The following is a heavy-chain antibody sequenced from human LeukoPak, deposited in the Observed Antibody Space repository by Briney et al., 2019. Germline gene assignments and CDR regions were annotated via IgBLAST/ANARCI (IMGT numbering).Heavy chain of an antibody. CDR1: GGSFSGYY. CDR2: INHSGST. J-gene: IGHJ5*02. D-gene: IGHD4-23*01. Sequence: SETLSLTCAVYGGSFSGYYWSWIRQPPGKGLEWIGEINHSGSTNYNPSLKSRVTISVDTSKNQFSLKLSYVTAADTAVYYCARGQDDYGGDNKYNWFDPWRQGTLLPVST. CDR3: ARGQDDYGGDNKYNWFDP. V-gene: IGHV4-34*01.